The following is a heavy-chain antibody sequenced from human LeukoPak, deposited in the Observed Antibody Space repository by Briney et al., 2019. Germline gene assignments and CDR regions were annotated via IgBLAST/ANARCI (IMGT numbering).Heavy chain of an antibody. CDR2: INHSGST. CDR3: AGALLRRYNY. CDR1: GGSFSGYY. J-gene: IGHJ4*02. D-gene: IGHD2-21*01. V-gene: IGHV4-34*01. Sequence: KPSETLSLTCAVYGGSFSGYYWSWIRQPPGKGLEWIGEINHSGSTNYNPSLKSRVTISVDTSKNQFSLKLSSVTAADTAVYYCAGALLRRYNYWGQGTLVTVSS.